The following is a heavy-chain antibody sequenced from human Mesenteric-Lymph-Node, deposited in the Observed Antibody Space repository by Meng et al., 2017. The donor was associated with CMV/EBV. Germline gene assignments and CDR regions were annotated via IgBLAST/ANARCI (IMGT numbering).Heavy chain of an antibody. J-gene: IGHJ4*02. V-gene: IGHV3-9*01. D-gene: IGHD3-3*01. CDR1: GFIFDDYA. CDR2: ISWNSDTV. Sequence: SLKISCVGSGFIFDDYAMHWVRQVPGKGLEWVSGISWNSDTVGYGDSVRGRFTISRDNARNSLYLQMNSLRAEDTALYFCTRGPPQFYYYTSPSDYWGQGTLVTVSS. CDR3: TRGPPQFYYYTSPSDY.